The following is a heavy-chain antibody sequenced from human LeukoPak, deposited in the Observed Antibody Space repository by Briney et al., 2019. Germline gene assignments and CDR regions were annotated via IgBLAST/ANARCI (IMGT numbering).Heavy chain of an antibody. CDR2: INAGNGNT. Sequence: ASVKVSCKASGYTLTSYAMHWVRQAPGQRLEWMGWINAGNGNTKYSQKFQGRVTITRDTSASTAYMELSSLRSEDTAVYYCARELWYYYSMDVWGQGTTVTVSS. V-gene: IGHV1-3*01. J-gene: IGHJ6*02. CDR3: ARELWYYYSMDV. D-gene: IGHD2-21*01. CDR1: GYTLTSYA.